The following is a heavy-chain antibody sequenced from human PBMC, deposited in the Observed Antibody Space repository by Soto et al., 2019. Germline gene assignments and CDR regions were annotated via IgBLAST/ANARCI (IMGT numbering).Heavy chain of an antibody. CDR3: AKDRETVTAADIFRWFDP. J-gene: IGHJ5*02. D-gene: IGHD6-13*01. Sequence: PGGSLRLSCAASGFTFSNYAMSWVRQAPGKGLEWVSRISGSGGYTHYADSVKGRFTISRDNPKNTLYLQMNSLRAEDAAVYYCAKDRETVTAADIFRWFDPWGQGTLVTVSS. CDR1: GFTFSNYA. CDR2: ISGSGGYT. V-gene: IGHV3-23*01.